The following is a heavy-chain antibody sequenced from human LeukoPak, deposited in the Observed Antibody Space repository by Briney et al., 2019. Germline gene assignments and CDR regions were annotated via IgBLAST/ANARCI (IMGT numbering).Heavy chain of an antibody. J-gene: IGHJ4*02. V-gene: IGHV4-4*02. CDR2: ISLTGRT. D-gene: IGHD1-26*01. Sequence: PSGTLSLTCGVSGGSISSTNWWSWVRPPPGQGLEWIGEISLTGRTNYNPSPNSRVTMSLDESKNQLSLSLTSVTAADTAIYYCSRESGAFCPFGYWGQGTLVTVPP. CDR3: SRESGAFCPFGY. CDR1: GGSISSTNW.